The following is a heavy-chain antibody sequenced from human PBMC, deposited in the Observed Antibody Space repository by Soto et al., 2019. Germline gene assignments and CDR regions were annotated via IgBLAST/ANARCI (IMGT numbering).Heavy chain of an antibody. CDR2: TYFRSKWYN. CDR3: AKGDNLGPKTGYAFDP. CDR1: GDSVSSTTAS. J-gene: IGHJ5*02. D-gene: IGHD5-12*01. Sequence: SQTLSLTCAISGDSVSSTTASWNWIRQSPSRGLEWLGRTYFRSKWYNDYAVSVKSLIIINTDTSNNQFSLQLNSVTPEDTAVYFCAKGDNLGPKTGYAFDPWGQGIMVTVSS. V-gene: IGHV6-1*01.